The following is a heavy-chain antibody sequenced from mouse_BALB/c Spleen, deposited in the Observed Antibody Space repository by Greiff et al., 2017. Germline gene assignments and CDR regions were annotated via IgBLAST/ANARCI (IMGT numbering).Heavy chain of an antibody. V-gene: IGHV7-3*02. J-gene: IGHJ2*01. CDR2: IRNKANGYTT. Sequence: EVQLMESGGGLVQPGGSLRLSCATSGFTFTDYYMSWVRQPPGKALEWLGFIRNKANGYTTEYSASVKGRFTISRDNSQSILYLQMNTLRAEDSATYYCARALPYYFDYWGQGTTLTVSS. D-gene: IGHD5-5*01. CDR3: ARALPYYFDY. CDR1: GFTFTDYY.